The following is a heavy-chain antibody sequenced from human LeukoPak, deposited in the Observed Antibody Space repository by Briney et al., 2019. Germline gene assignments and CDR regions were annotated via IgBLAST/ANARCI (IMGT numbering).Heavy chain of an antibody. V-gene: IGHV3-7*01. CDR1: GFTFSSYW. CDR2: IKQDGSEK. CDR3: ARGLTGYSSSRVLFPFDY. J-gene: IGHJ4*02. Sequence: PGGSLRLSCVASGFTFSSYWMSWVRQAPGKGLEWVANIKQDGSEKYYVDSVKGRFTISRDNAKNTLYLQMNSLRAEDTAVYYCARGLTGYSSSRVLFPFDYWGQGTLVTVSS. D-gene: IGHD6-13*01.